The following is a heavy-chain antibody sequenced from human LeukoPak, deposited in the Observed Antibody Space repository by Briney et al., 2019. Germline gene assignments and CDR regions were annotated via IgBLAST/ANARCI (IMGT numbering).Heavy chain of an antibody. J-gene: IGHJ3*02. D-gene: IGHD3-22*01. V-gene: IGHV4-61*02. CDR3: ARDHGGYYDSSGYYSSDAFDI. CDR2: IYTSGST. Sequence: PSETLSLTCTVSGGSISSGSYYWSWIRQPAGKGLEWIGRIYTSGSTNYSPSLKSRVTISVDTSKNQFSLKLSSVTAADTAVYYCARDHGGYYDSSGYYSSDAFDIWGQGTMVTVSS. CDR1: GGSISSGSYY.